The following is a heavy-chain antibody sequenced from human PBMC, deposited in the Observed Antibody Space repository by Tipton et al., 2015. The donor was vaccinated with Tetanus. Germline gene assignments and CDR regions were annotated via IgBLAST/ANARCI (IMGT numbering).Heavy chain of an antibody. Sequence: GLVKPSQTLSLTCTVSGGPISSGGYYWSWIRQHPGRGLEWIGDIYNSRSTYYNPPLKSRVTISVDTSKNQFSLKLNSVTAADTAVYYCARDQARGARGWNYFDYWGQGSLVTVSS. CDR3: ARDQARGARGWNYFDY. J-gene: IGHJ4*02. D-gene: IGHD1-26*01. CDR2: IYNSRST. V-gene: IGHV4-31*03. CDR1: GGPISSGGYY.